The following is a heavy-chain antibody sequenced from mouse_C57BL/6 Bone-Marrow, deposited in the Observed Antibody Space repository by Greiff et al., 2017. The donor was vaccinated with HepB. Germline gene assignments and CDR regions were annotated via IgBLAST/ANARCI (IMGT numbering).Heavy chain of an antibody. D-gene: IGHD2-5*01. J-gene: IGHJ4*01. V-gene: IGHV5-17*01. CDR1: GFTFSDYG. CDR3: AVYSNSYYYAMDY. CDR2: ISSGSSTI. Sequence: EVKVVESGGGLVKPGGSLKLSCAASGFTFSDYGMHWVRQAPEKGLEWVAYISSGSSTIYYADTVKGRFTISRDNAKNTLFLQMTSLRSEDTAMYYCAVYSNSYYYAMDYWGQGTSVTVSS.